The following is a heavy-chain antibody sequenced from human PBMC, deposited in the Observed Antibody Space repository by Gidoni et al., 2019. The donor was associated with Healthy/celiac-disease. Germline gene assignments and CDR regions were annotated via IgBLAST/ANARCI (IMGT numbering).Heavy chain of an antibody. D-gene: IGHD2-15*01. Sequence: EVQLLESGGGLVQPGGSLRLPCAASGFTFTRYAMLWVRQAPGKGLEWVSAISGSGGSTYYADSVKGRFTISRDNSKNTLYLQMNSLRAEDTAVYYCAKRGVGYCSGGSCPTGYYFDYWGQGTLVTVSS. CDR1: GFTFTRYA. CDR2: ISGSGGST. J-gene: IGHJ4*02. CDR3: AKRGVGYCSGGSCPTGYYFDY. V-gene: IGHV3-23*01.